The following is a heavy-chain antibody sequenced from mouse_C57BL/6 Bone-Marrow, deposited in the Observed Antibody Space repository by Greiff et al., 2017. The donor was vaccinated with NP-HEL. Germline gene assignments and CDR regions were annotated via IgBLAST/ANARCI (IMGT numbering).Heavy chain of an antibody. V-gene: IGHV1-43*01. CDR1: GYSFTGYY. D-gene: IGHD1-1*01. CDR3: ARDYYGSRFAY. Sequence: VQLQQSGPELVKPGASVKISCKASGYSFTGYYMHWVKQSSEKSLEWIGEINPSTGGTSYNQKFKGKATLTVDKSSSTAYMQLKSLTSEDSAVYYCARDYYGSRFAYWGQGTLVTVSA. CDR2: INPSTGGT. J-gene: IGHJ3*01.